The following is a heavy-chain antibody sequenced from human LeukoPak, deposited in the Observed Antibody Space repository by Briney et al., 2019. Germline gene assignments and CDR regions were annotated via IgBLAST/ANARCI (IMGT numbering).Heavy chain of an antibody. CDR1: GYIFTDYY. D-gene: IGHD3-10*01. Sequence: ASVKVSCKASGYIFTDYYMHWVRQAPGQELGWMGRINPNSGGTNYAQKFQGRVTMTRDTSTSTLYLELSSLRSDDTAVYHCARSLRSGDFTPPDYWGQGTLVTVSS. V-gene: IGHV1/OR15-1*04. J-gene: IGHJ4*02. CDR2: INPNSGGT. CDR3: ARSLRSGDFTPPDY.